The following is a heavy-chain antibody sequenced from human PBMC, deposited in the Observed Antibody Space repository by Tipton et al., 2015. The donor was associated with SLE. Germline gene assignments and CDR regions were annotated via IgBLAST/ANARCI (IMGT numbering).Heavy chain of an antibody. CDR1: GGSISGSNYY. CDR2: ITNNGNT. V-gene: IGHV4-39*02. D-gene: IGHD2-21*01. J-gene: IGHJ3*02. CDR3: AREMAQGRGDDDAFDI. Sequence: TLSLTCTVSGGSISGSNYYWDWIRQPPGKGPEWIGRITNNGNTYYIPSLQSRVTMSVDTSKNHFSLKLSSVTAADTAVYYCAREMAQGRGDDDAFDIWGLGTMVTVSS.